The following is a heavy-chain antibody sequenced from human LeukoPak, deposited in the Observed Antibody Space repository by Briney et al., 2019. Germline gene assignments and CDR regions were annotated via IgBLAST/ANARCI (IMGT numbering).Heavy chain of an antibody. V-gene: IGHV3-21*01. Sequence: GGSLRLSCAASGFTFGSYGMNWVRQAPGKGLEWVSSISSGGRSIDLADSVKGRFTISRDNAKNSLYLQMNSLRAEDTAVYFCARDYFYCGGDCFVDYWGQGTLVTVSS. J-gene: IGHJ4*02. CDR2: ISSGGRSI. CDR1: GFTFGSYG. CDR3: ARDYFYCGGDCFVDY. D-gene: IGHD2-21*02.